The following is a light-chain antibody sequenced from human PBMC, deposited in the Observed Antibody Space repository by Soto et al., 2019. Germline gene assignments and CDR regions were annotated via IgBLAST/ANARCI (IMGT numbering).Light chain of an antibody. J-gene: IGLJ2*01. CDR2: GNS. Sequence: QSVLTQPPSVSGAPGQRVTISCTGSSSNIGAGYDVHWYQQLPGTAPKLLIYGNSNRPSGVPDRFSGSKSGTSASLAITGPQAEEEADYYCQSYDSSLSGSVFGGGTKLTVL. CDR3: QSYDSSLSGSV. CDR1: SSNIGAGYD. V-gene: IGLV1-40*01.